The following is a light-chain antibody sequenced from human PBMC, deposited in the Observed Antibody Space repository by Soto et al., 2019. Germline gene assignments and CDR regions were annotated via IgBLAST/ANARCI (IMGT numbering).Light chain of an antibody. CDR3: AAWDGRLNNVL. CDR1: GSSIGTNT. V-gene: IGLV1-44*01. CDR2: GNN. J-gene: IGLJ2*01. Sequence: QSVLTQPPSASGTPGQRVTISCSGSGSSIGTNTVNWYRQLPGTAPKLLIYGNNQRPSGVPDRFSGSKSGTSASLAISGLQSEDEAEYYCAAWDGRLNNVLFGGGTKVTV.